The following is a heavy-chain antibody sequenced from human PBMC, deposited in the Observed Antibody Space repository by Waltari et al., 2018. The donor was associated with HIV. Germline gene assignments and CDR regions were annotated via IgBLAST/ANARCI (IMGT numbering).Heavy chain of an antibody. D-gene: IGHD6-19*01. J-gene: IGHJ4*02. CDR3: ARLPYTSGYYFDH. CDR2: IYPGDADI. Sequence: EVQLVQSGPLVKKPGQALKISCKTSGYNFTSYWVAWVGRKPGPGLQWMGIIYPGDADIRYSPSFQGQVTISADKSTGTAYLQWTRLKASDTAMYFCARLPYTSGYYFDHWGQGTQVTVSS. CDR1: GYNFTSYW. V-gene: IGHV5-51*03.